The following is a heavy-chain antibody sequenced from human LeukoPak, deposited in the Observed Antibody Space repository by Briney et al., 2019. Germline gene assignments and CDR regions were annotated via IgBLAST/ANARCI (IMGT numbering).Heavy chain of an antibody. V-gene: IGHV3-30*04. CDR3: ARDQGWFGELLPQIDY. Sequence: PGRSLRLSCAASGFTFSSYAMHWVRQAPGKGLEWVAVISYDGSNKYYADSVKGRFTISRDNSKNTLYLQMNSLRAEDTAVYYCARDQGWFGELLPQIDYWGQGTLVTVSS. CDR2: ISYDGSNK. D-gene: IGHD3-10*01. J-gene: IGHJ4*02. CDR1: GFTFSSYA.